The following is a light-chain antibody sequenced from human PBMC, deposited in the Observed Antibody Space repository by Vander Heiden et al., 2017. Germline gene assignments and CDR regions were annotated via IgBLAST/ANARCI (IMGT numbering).Light chain of an antibody. V-gene: IGKV4-1*01. Sequence: DTVMPQSPDSLVVSLGERATINCKSSQSVLSSSNNKNYLAWYQQIPGQPPKLLINWASTRESGVPDRFSGSGSGTDFTLTISSLQAEDVAVYYCQQSSTAPLTFGGGTKVEIK. J-gene: IGKJ4*01. CDR1: QSVLSSSNNKNY. CDR2: WAS. CDR3: QQSSTAPLT.